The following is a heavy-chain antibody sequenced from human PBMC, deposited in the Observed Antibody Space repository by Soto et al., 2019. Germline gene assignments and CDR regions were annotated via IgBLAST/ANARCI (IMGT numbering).Heavy chain of an antibody. Sequence: QVQLVQSGAEVKKPGSSVKVSCKASGGTFTSYSITWVRQAPGQGLEWMGRIIPVLGIVNYAQKFQGRVTITADKSTTTAYMELSSLRSEDTAVYYWARDGLGTTRRYFDSWGQGTLVTVSS. CDR1: GGTFTSYS. CDR3: ARDGLGTTRRYFDS. CDR2: IIPVLGIV. D-gene: IGHD1-1*01. V-gene: IGHV1-69*04. J-gene: IGHJ4*02.